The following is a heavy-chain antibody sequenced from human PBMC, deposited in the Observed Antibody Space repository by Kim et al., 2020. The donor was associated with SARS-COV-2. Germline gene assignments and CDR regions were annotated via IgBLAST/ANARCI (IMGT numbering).Heavy chain of an antibody. CDR1: GYTFTTYA. D-gene: IGHD6-13*01. CDR2: INAGNGNT. CDR3: ARAYSSSWYDYFDY. J-gene: IGHJ4*02. V-gene: IGHV1-3*01. Sequence: ASVKVSCKASGYTFTTYAVHWVRQAPGQRLEWMGWINAGNGNTKYSQKFQGRVTITRDTSASTAYMELSGLRSEDTAVYYCARAYSSSWYDYFDYWGQGTLVTVSS.